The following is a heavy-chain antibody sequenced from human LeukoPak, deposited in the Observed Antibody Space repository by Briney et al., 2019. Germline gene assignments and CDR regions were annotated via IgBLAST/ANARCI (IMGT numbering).Heavy chain of an antibody. CDR1: GFTFNSYS. D-gene: IGHD1-26*01. Sequence: KPGGSLRLSCAASGFTFNSYSMNWVRQAPGKGLEWVSSISSSSSYIYYADSVKGRFTISRDNAKNSLYLQMNSLRAEDTAVYYCARAGWLARGWELTIFGYWGQGTLVTVSS. CDR3: ARAGWLARGWELTIFGY. CDR2: ISSSSSYI. J-gene: IGHJ4*02. V-gene: IGHV3-21*01.